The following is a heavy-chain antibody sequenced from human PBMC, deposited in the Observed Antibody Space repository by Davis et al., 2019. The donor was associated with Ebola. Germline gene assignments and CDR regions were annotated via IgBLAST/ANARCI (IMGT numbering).Heavy chain of an antibody. CDR2: ISGDGGST. V-gene: IGHV3-43*02. J-gene: IGHJ4*02. CDR1: GFTVSSNY. Sequence: GESLKISCAASGFTVSSNYMSWVRQAPGKGLEWVSLISGDGGSTYYADSVKGRFTISRDNSKNSLYLQMNSLRTEDTALYYCAKDTFSSEAVAGTIDYWGQGTLVTVSS. CDR3: AKDTFSSEAVAGTIDY. D-gene: IGHD6-19*01.